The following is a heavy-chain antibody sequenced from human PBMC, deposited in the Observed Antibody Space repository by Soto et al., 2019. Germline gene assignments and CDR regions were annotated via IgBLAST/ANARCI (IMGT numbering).Heavy chain of an antibody. D-gene: IGHD2-2*01. J-gene: IGHJ6*02. CDR2: IIPISGTA. CDR3: ARSHGSSTSLQIYYYYYYGMDV. V-gene: IGHV1-69*01. Sequence: QVQLVQSGAEVKKPGSSVKVSCKASGGTFSSYAISWVRQAPGQGLEWMGGIIPISGTANYAQKFQGRVTITVDESTSTGYMELSSLCSEDTAVYYCARSHGSSTSLQIYYYYYYGMDVWGQGTTVTVSS. CDR1: GGTFSSYA.